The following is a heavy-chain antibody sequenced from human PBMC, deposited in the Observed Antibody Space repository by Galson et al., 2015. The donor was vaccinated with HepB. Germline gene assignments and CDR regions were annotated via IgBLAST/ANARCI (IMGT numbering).Heavy chain of an antibody. D-gene: IGHD2-2*01. CDR3: AKGLDIVVVPAALPFDAFDI. V-gene: IGHV3-9*01. CDR1: GFTFDDYA. CDR2: ISWNSGSI. Sequence: LRLSCAASGFTFDDYAMHWVRQAPGKGLEWVSGISWNSGSIGYADSVKGRFTISRDNAKNSLYLQMNSLRAEDTALYYCAKGLDIVVVPAALPFDAFDIWGQGTMVTVSS. J-gene: IGHJ3*02.